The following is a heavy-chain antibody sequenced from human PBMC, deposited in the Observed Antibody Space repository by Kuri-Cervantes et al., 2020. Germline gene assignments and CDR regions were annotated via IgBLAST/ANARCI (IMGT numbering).Heavy chain of an antibody. CDR1: GGSISSGGYS. Sequence: SQTLSLTCAASGGSISSGGYSWSWIRQPPGKGLEWIGYIYHSGSTYYNPSLKSRVTISVDRSKNQFSLKLSSVTAADTAVYYCARFSGYASDWGQGTLVTVSS. CDR3: ARFSGYASD. CDR2: IYHSGST. V-gene: IGHV4-30-2*01. D-gene: IGHD5-12*01. J-gene: IGHJ4*02.